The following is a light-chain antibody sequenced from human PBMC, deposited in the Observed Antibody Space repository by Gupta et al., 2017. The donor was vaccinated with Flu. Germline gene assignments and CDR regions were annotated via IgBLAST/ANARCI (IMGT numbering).Light chain of an antibody. CDR3: AAWDDSLNVYV. CDR2: SSD. J-gene: IGLJ1*01. V-gene: IGLV1-44*01. CDR1: RSNIGVNS. Sequence: QSVLTQPPSASGPPGERVTISCSGSRSNIGVNSANWYQQLPGTSPKLLIFSSDQRPSGAPEPFSGSKYGTSAFIAIIGLQAEDEADYYCAAWDDSLNVYVFGTGTKVTVL.